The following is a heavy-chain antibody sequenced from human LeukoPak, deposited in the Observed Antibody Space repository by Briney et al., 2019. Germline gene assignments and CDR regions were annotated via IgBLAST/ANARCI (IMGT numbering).Heavy chain of an antibody. CDR2: ISAYNGNT. CDR1: GYTFTIYG. CDR3: ARDTSSSWFDP. V-gene: IGHV1-18*01. D-gene: IGHD6-13*01. Sequence: EASVKVSCKASGYTFTIYGISWVRQAPGQGREWMGWISAYNGNTNYAQKLQGRVTMTTDTSTSTAYMELRSLRSDDTAVYYCARDTSSSWFDPWGQGTLVTVSS. J-gene: IGHJ5*02.